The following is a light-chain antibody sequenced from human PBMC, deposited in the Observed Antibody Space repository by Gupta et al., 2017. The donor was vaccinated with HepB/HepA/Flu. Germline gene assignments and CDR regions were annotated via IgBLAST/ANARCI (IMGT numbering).Light chain of an antibody. CDR3: QSYDSSLSAVV. CDR2: GNS. V-gene: IGLV1-40*01. CDR1: SSNIGAGYD. Sequence: QSVLTQPLSVSAAPGPRVTISCTGSSSNIGAGYDVHWYQQLPGTAPKLLIYGNSNRPSGVPDRFSGSKSGTSASLAITGLQAEDEADYYCQSYDSSLSAVVFGGGTKLTVL. J-gene: IGLJ2*01.